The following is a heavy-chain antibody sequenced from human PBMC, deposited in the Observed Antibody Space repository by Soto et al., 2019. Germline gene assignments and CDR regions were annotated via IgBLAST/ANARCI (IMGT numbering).Heavy chain of an antibody. CDR3: ARATVGWLAFDY. J-gene: IGHJ4*02. Sequence: QVQLVQSGAEVKKPGASVKVSCKASGYTFTSYYMHWVRQAPGQGPEWMGIINPSGGSTSYAQKFQGRVTMTRDTSTSTVYMELSSLRSEDTAVYYCARATVGWLAFDYWGQGTLVTVSS. D-gene: IGHD6-19*01. CDR1: GYTFTSYY. V-gene: IGHV1-46*03. CDR2: INPSGGST.